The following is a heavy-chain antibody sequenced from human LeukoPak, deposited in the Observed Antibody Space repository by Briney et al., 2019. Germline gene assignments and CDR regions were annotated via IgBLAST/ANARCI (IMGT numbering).Heavy chain of an antibody. CDR1: DYSISSGYY. CDR3: ARVMDYYDGTGYPPPAAADY. V-gene: IGHV4-38-2*02. Sequence: PSETLSLTYTVSDYSISSGYYWGWIRQPPGKGLEWIESIYHSGSTYYNPSLKSRVTISVDTSKNQFSLKVSSVTAADTAVYYCARVMDYYDGTGYPPPAAADYWGQGTLVTVSS. CDR2: IYHSGST. J-gene: IGHJ4*02. D-gene: IGHD3-22*01.